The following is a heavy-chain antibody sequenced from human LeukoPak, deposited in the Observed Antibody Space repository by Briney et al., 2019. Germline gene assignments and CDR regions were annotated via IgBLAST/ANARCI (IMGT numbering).Heavy chain of an antibody. V-gene: IGHV1-8*03. CDR2: INPNSGNT. CDR3: ARGPPTAQYFQH. J-gene: IGHJ1*01. CDR1: GYTFTTYD. D-gene: IGHD1-1*01. Sequence: ASVKVSCKASGYTFTTYDINWVRQATGQGLEWMGWINPNSGNTGYAQKFQGRVTITRNTSISTVYMELSSLRSEDTAVYYCARGPPTAQYFQHWGQGTLVTVSS.